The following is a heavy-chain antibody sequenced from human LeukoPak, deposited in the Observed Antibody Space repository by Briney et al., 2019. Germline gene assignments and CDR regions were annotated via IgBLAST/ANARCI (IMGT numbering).Heavy chain of an antibody. CDR2: IYYSGST. CDR1: GGXISSYY. CDR3: ARDLGGITVAGVFDY. V-gene: IGHV4-59*12. D-gene: IGHD6-19*01. J-gene: IGHJ4*02. Sequence: SETLSLTCTVSGGXISSYYCSWIRQPPGKGLEWIGYIYYSGSTNYNPSLKSRVTISVDTSKNQFSLKLSSVTAADTAVYYCARDLGGITVAGVFDYWGQGTLVTVSS.